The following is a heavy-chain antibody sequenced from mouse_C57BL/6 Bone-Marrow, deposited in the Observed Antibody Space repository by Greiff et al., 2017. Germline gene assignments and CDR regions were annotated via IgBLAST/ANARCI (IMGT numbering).Heavy chain of an antibody. CDR3: TTDSYWYFDV. J-gene: IGHJ1*03. V-gene: IGHV1-55*01. CDR2: IYPGSGST. CDR1: GYTFTSYW. Sequence: QVQLQQPGAELVKPGASVKMSCKASGYTFTSYWITWVKQRPGQGLEWIGDIYPGSGSTNYNEKFKSKATLTVDTSSSTAYLQLSSLTSEDTAVYYCTTDSYWYFDVWGTGTTVTVSS. D-gene: IGHD1-1*01.